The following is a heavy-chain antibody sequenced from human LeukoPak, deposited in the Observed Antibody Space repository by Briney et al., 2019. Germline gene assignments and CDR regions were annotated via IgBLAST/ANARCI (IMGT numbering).Heavy chain of an antibody. V-gene: IGHV1-2*02. D-gene: IGHD3-3*02. J-gene: IGHJ4*02. Sequence: ASVKVSCKASGYTFTGYYMHWVRLAPGEGLEWMGWINPNSGGTNYAQKFQGRVTMTRDTSISTAYMELSRLRSDDTAVYYCARGGSIFGVVTAYYFDYWGQGTLVTVPS. CDR3: ARGGSIFGVVTAYYFDY. CDR1: GYTFTGYY. CDR2: INPNSGGT.